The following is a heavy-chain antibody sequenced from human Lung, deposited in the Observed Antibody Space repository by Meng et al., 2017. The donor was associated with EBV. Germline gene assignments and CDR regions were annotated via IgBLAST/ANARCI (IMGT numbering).Heavy chain of an antibody. V-gene: IGHV3-33*01. Sequence: QVQLVESGGGVVQPGRSLRLCCAASGFTFSYYGMHWVRQAPGKGLEWVAVIWYDGSNKYYADSVKGRFTISRDNSKNTLYLQMNSLRAEDMAVYYCASEYSSSSVFDYWGQGTLVTVSS. CDR2: IWYDGSNK. J-gene: IGHJ4*02. D-gene: IGHD6-6*01. CDR1: GFTFSYYG. CDR3: ASEYSSSSVFDY.